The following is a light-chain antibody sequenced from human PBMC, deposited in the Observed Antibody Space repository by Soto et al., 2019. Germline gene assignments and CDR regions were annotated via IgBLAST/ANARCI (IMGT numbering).Light chain of an antibody. J-gene: IGKJ4*01. Sequence: DIQMTQSPSTLSASVGDRVTITCRASQSIDSWLAWYQQKPGKAPKLLIYKTSSLESGDPSRFSGSGSGTEFSLTISSLQPDDFATYYCQQYKSFSLTFGGGTRVEVK. CDR3: QQYKSFSLT. CDR2: KTS. V-gene: IGKV1-5*03. CDR1: QSIDSW.